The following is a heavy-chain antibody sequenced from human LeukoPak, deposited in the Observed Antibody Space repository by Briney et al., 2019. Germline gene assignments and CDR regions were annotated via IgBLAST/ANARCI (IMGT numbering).Heavy chain of an antibody. CDR1: GFTFSSYW. J-gene: IGHJ4*02. CDR2: IKQDGSEK. V-gene: IGHV3-7*03. Sequence: PGGSLRLSCAASGFTFSSYWMSWVRQAPGKGLEWVANIKQDGSEKYYLDSVKGRFTIFRDNAKNSLYLQMNSLRAEDTALYYCARAARYSSSWYGGLDYWGQGTLVTVSS. CDR3: ARAARYSSSWYGGLDY. D-gene: IGHD6-13*01.